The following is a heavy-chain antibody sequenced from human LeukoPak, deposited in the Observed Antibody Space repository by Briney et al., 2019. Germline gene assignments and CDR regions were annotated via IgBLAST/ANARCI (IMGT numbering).Heavy chain of an antibody. CDR2: IWYDGSNK. J-gene: IGHJ4*02. CDR1: GFTFSSYG. Sequence: GGSLRLSCAASGFTFSSYGMHWVRQAPGKGLEWVAAIWYDGSNKYYADSVKGRFTISRDNSKNTLYLQMNSLRAEDTAVYYCARDHAVAGIDYWGQGTLVTVSS. D-gene: IGHD6-19*01. CDR3: ARDHAVAGIDY. V-gene: IGHV3-33*01.